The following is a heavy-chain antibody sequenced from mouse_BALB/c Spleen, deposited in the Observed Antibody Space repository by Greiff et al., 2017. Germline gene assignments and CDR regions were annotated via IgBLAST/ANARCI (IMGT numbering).Heavy chain of an antibody. D-gene: IGHD2-4*01. J-gene: IGHJ2*01. CDR1: GYSITSDYA. CDR3: ARSGDYDDY. Sequence: DVKLQESGPGLVKPSQSLSLTCTVTGYSITSDYAWNWIRQFPGNKLEWMGYISYSGSTSYNPSLKSRISVTRDTSKNQFFLQLNSVTTEDTATYYCARSGDYDDYWGQGTTLTVSS. CDR2: ISYSGST. V-gene: IGHV3-2*02.